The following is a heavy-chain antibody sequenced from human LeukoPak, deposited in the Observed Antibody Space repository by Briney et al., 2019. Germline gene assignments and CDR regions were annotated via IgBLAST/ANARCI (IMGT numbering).Heavy chain of an antibody. CDR3: AKEDWDGAAGAFDY. D-gene: IGHD6-25*01. Sequence: GGSLRPSGSAPGTTFSSDAMSWVRQAPGKGRNWVSAFSGSGRRTYADSVPGRFTPSRDNSKNTMNLQMNSLRAEDTAIYYWAKEDWDGAAGAFDYWGQGTLVTVSS. J-gene: IGHJ4*02. V-gene: IGHV3-23*01. CDR2: FSGSGRRT. CDR1: GTTFSSDA.